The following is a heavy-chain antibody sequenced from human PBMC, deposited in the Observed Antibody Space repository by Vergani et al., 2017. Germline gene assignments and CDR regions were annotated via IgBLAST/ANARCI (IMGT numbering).Heavy chain of an antibody. D-gene: IGHD3-9*01. V-gene: IGHV4-39*01. J-gene: IGHJ4*02. Sequence: QLQLQESGPGLVKPSETLSLTCTVSGGSISSSSYYWGWIRQPPGKGLEWIGSIHYRGSTYYNPSLKSRVTISVDTSKNQFSLKLSSVTAADTVVYYCARRSGIVYDIFSGTQSFLDFWGQGPLVPVSS. CDR2: IHYRGST. CDR3: ARRSGIVYDIFSGTQSFLDF. CDR1: GGSISSSSYY.